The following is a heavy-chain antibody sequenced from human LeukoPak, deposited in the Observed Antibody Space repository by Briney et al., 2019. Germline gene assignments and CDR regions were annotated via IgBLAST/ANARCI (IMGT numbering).Heavy chain of an antibody. V-gene: IGHV4-34*01. J-gene: IGHJ4*02. Sequence: PSETLSLTCAVYGGSFSGYYWSWIRQPPGKGLEWIGEINHSGSTNYNPSLKSRVTISVDTSKNQFSLKLSSVTAADTAVYYCARERPVDYSNYYFDYWGQGTLVTVSS. CDR1: GGSFSGYY. CDR2: INHSGST. D-gene: IGHD4-4*01. CDR3: ARERPVDYSNYYFDY.